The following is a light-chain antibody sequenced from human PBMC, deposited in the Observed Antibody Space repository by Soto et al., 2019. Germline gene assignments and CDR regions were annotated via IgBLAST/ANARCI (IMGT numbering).Light chain of an antibody. CDR3: ATWDSRLRALL. J-gene: IGLJ2*01. Sequence: QSALTHPPSVSGAPGQSVTISCTGTSTDFVTYNRVSWYQQPPGTAPKLMIYEVSKRPSGVPDRFSGSKSGNTASLTISGLQAADEADYYCATWDSRLRALLFGGGTQLTVL. CDR1: STDFVTYNR. CDR2: EVS. V-gene: IGLV2-18*01.